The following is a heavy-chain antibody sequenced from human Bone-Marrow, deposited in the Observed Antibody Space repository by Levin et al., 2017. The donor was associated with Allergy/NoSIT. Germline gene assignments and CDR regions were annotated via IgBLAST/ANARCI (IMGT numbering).Heavy chain of an antibody. D-gene: IGHD6-13*01. Sequence: SQTLSLTCAISGDSVSTNSAAWNWIRQSPSRGLEWLGRTYFRSTWHSDYAASVKSRITINPDTSTNQLSLHLSSVTPEDTAVYYCASERTSSSYAGPFDVWGQGTMVTVSS. J-gene: IGHJ3*01. V-gene: IGHV6-1*01. CDR3: ASERTSSSYAGPFDV. CDR1: GDSVSTNSAA. CDR2: TYFRSTWHS.